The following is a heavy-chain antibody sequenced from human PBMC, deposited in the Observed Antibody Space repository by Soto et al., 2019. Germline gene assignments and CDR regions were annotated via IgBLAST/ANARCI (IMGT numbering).Heavy chain of an antibody. V-gene: IGHV4-30-4*01. J-gene: IGHJ4*02. CDR1: GGSISSGDHY. CDR2: IYYRGRT. Sequence: SETLSLTCTVSGGSISSGDHYWTWIRQPPGKGLEWIGCIYYRGRTYYSPSLKSRVSMSVDTSKNQFSLELSSVTAADTAVYYCARNYGGDSSDYWGQGALVT. D-gene: IGHD2-21*01. CDR3: ARNYGGDSSDY.